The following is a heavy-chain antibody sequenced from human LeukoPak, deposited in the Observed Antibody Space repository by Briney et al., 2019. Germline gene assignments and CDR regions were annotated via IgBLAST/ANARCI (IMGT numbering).Heavy chain of an antibody. D-gene: IGHD1-7*01. CDR3: AKDGFRYNWNYGWFDP. V-gene: IGHV3-9*01. CDR2: ISWNSGSI. J-gene: IGHJ5*02. CDR1: GFTFDDYA. Sequence: PGGSLRLSCAASGFTFDDYAMHWVRQAPGKGLEWVSGISWNSGSIGYADSVKGRFTISRDNAKNSLYLQMNSLGAEDTALYYCAKDGFRYNWNYGWFDPWGQGTLVTVSS.